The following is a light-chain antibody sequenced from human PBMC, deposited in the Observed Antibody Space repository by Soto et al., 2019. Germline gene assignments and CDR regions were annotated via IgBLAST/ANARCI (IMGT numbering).Light chain of an antibody. CDR1: QSVSSN. CDR3: QQYNNWPRT. V-gene: IGKV3-15*01. Sequence: EIVMTQSPATLSVSPGERATLSCRASQSVSSNLAWYQQKPGQAPRLLIYGASTRAAGIPARFSGSGSWTDSTLTTTSLQAEELAVYYCQQYNNWPRTFGQGTKVEIK. CDR2: GAS. J-gene: IGKJ1*01.